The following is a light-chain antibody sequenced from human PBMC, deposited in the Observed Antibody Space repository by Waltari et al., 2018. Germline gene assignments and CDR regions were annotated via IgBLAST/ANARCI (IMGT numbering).Light chain of an antibody. Sequence: QSALTQPRSVSGSPGLSVTISCTGTSGDVGCYNYVSWYQHHPGKAPKLLIYDVTKRPSGVPDRFSGSKSGNTASLTISGLQADDEADYYCCSYAGSIFIWVFGGGTKLTVL. CDR2: DVT. V-gene: IGLV2-11*01. CDR1: SGDVGCYNY. CDR3: CSYAGSIFIWV. J-gene: IGLJ3*02.